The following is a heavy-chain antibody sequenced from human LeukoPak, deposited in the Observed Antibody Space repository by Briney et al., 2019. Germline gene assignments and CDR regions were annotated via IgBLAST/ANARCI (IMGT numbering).Heavy chain of an antibody. Sequence: GGSLRLSCATSGFTFSNYDMHWVRQGSGKSLEWVSAISTGGDTYYPGSVKGRFTISRENAKNSVYLQMNSLRAGDVAVYYCARGYGFFSYYGLDVWGQGTTVTVSS. V-gene: IGHV3-13*01. D-gene: IGHD3-3*01. J-gene: IGHJ6*02. CDR1: GFTFSNYD. CDR3: ARGYGFFSYYGLDV. CDR2: ISTGGDT.